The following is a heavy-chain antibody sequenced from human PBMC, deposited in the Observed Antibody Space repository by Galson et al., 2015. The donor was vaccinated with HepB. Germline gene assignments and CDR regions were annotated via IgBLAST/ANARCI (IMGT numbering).Heavy chain of an antibody. CDR2: IDPGDSYS. V-gene: IGHV5-10-1*01. CDR3: AGFGTTGTPFDY. Sequence: QSGAEVKKPGESLRISCQGSGYNFTTYWISWVRQMPGKGLEWMGRIDPGDSYSTYSPSFLGHVTISTDKSISTAYLQWSSLKASDTAMYYCAGFGTTGTPFDYWGQGTLVTASS. CDR1: GYNFTTYW. D-gene: IGHD1/OR15-1a*01. J-gene: IGHJ4*02.